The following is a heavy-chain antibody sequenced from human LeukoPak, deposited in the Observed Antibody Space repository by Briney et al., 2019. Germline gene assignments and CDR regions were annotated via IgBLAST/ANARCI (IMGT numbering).Heavy chain of an antibody. CDR3: AREATIVVATMI. J-gene: IGHJ4*02. V-gene: IGHV4-4*07. CDR2: ISTSGNT. CDR1: GGSITSYY. Sequence: SSETLSLTCTVSGGSITSYYWSWIRQPAGKGLEWIGHISTSGNTNYNPSLKSRVTMSIDTSKNQFSLKLNSVTAADTAVYYCAREATIVVATMIWGQGTLVIVSS. D-gene: IGHD1-26*01.